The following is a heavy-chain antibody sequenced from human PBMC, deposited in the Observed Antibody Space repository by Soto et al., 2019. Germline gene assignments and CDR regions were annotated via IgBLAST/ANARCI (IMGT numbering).Heavy chain of an antibody. CDR1: GFTCSDYY. J-gene: IGHJ6*02. CDR3: ARGSSGQPYANYYGMDV. V-gene: IGHV3-72*01. CDR2: SKNTAKNYAT. Sequence: GGSLRLSCAASGFTCSDYYIDWVRQAPGKGPEWVGRSKNTAKNYATEYAASVNGRFTISRDNSKNSLFLELNSLKTEDTAVYYCARGSSGQPYANYYGMDVCGQGPTVTVYS. D-gene: IGHD6-19*01.